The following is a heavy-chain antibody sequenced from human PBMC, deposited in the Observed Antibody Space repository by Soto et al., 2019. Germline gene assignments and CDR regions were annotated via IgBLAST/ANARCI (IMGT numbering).Heavy chain of an antibody. V-gene: IGHV3-30-3*01. CDR3: ARDRYYYDSSGYYEFDY. J-gene: IGHJ4*02. Sequence: VESRRISCAASGFTFSSYAMHWVRQAPGKGLEWVAVISYDGSNKYYADSVKGRFTISRDNSKNTLYLQMNSLRAEDTAVYYCARDRYYYDSSGYYEFDYWGQGTLVTVSS. D-gene: IGHD3-22*01. CDR2: ISYDGSNK. CDR1: GFTFSSYA.